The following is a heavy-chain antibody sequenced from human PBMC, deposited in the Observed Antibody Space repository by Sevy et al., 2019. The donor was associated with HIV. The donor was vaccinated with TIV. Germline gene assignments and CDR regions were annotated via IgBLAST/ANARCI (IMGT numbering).Heavy chain of an antibody. D-gene: IGHD2-8*01. J-gene: IGHJ4*02. Sequence: SETLSLTCTVSGGSISSSSYYWGWIRQPPGKGLEWIGSIYYSGGTYYNPSLKSRVTISVDTFKNQFSLKLSSVTAADTAVYYCARQGYCTNGVCYRTAFDYWGQGALVTVSS. V-gene: IGHV4-39*01. CDR2: IYYSGGT. CDR3: ARQGYCTNGVCYRTAFDY. CDR1: GGSISSSSYY.